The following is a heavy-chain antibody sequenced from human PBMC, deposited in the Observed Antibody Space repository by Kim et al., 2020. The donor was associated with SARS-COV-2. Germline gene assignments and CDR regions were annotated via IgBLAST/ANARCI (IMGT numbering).Heavy chain of an antibody. CDR2: ISYDGSNK. D-gene: IGHD3-3*01. J-gene: IGHJ4*02. Sequence: GGSLRLSCAASGFTFSSYAMHWVRQAPGKGLEWVAVISYDGSNKYYADSVKGRFTISRDNSKNTLYLQMNSLRAEDTAVYYCARGDYDFWSGSDYWGQGT. CDR3: ARGDYDFWSGSDY. CDR1: GFTFSSYA. V-gene: IGHV3-30-3*01.